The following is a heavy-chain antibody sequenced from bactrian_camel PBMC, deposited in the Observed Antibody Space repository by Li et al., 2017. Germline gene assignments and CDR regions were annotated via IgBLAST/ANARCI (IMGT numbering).Heavy chain of an antibody. J-gene: IGHJ4*01. D-gene: IGHD4*01. Sequence: VQLVESGGGSVQAGGSLKLSCIDSEYSSSTRCMGWFRQAPGKGLEWVSSIYSDGSDTYYADSVKGWLTISRDNAKNTVYLQMNSLKSEDTALYYCAATFSVFNDYLAFLYWGQGTQVTVS. CDR1: EYSSSTRC. CDR3: AATFSVFNDYLAFLY. V-gene: IGHV3S6*01. CDR2: IYSDGSDT.